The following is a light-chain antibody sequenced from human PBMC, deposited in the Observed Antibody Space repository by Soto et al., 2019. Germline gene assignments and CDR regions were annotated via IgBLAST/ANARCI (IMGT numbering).Light chain of an antibody. Sequence: EIVLTQSPGTLSLSPGERATLSCRATQSVSSPYLAWYQQKPGQAPRLLIYGASTRATDVPDRFSGSGSGADFTLTISRLEPEDFAVYFCQLYGSSPPRYTFAQGTTVDIK. CDR3: QLYGSSPPRYT. J-gene: IGKJ2*01. V-gene: IGKV3-20*01. CDR1: QSVSSPY. CDR2: GAS.